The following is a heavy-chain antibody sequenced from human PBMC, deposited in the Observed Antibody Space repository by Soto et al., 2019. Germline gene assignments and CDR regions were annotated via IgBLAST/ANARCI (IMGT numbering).Heavy chain of an antibody. V-gene: IGHV3-15*01. D-gene: IGHD1-26*01. CDR3: TTEDRFSGSYYNY. J-gene: IGHJ4*02. CDR1: GFTFSNAW. CDR2: IKSKTDGGTT. Sequence: GGSLRLSCAASGFTFSNAWMSWVRQAPGKGLEWVGRIKSKTDGGTTDYAAPVKGRFTISRDDSKNTLYLQMNSLKTEDTAVYYCTTEDRFSGSYYNYWGQGTLVTVSS.